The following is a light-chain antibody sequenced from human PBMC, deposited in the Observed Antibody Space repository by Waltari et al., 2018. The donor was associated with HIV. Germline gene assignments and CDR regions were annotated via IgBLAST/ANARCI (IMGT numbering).Light chain of an antibody. V-gene: IGLV3-1*01. Sequence: SYELTQPPSVSVSPGQAATITCSGDKLDDKYVCWYQQKQGRSPVLFINHDDKRLSGIPDRFSGSNSGNTATLTISGTQTMDEADYYCQAWDSGTGVFGTGTTVTVL. CDR3: QAWDSGTGV. J-gene: IGLJ1*01. CDR2: HDD. CDR1: KLDDKY.